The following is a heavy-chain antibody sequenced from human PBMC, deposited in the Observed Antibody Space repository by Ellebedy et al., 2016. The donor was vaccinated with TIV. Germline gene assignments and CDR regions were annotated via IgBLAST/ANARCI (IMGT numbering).Heavy chain of an antibody. Sequence: MPSETLSLTCAVYVGSFSGYYWSWIRQPPGKGLEWIGEINYSGSTKYNPSLKSRVTISADTSKNQFSLKLSSVTAADTAVYYCARLSDSGSPQWNFAYWGQGTLVTVSS. D-gene: IGHD3-10*01. CDR1: VGSFSGYY. J-gene: IGHJ4*02. V-gene: IGHV4-34*01. CDR3: ARLSDSGSPQWNFAY. CDR2: INYSGST.